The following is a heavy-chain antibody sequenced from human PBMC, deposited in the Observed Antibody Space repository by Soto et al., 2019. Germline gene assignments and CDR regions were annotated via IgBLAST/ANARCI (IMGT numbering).Heavy chain of an antibody. J-gene: IGHJ3*02. CDR2: IKQDGNEK. D-gene: IGHD3-3*01. CDR3: ARQRGREGYYDYIPQPSYLSNDAFDI. CDR1: GFTFSRYW. Sequence: GGSLRLSCAGSGFTFSRYWMTWVRQAPGKGLAWVANIKQDGNEKYYVDSVKGRFTISRDNAKNSLYLQINSLRAEDTAVYYCARQRGREGYYDYIPQPSYLSNDAFDIWGQGTMVTVSS. V-gene: IGHV3-7*01.